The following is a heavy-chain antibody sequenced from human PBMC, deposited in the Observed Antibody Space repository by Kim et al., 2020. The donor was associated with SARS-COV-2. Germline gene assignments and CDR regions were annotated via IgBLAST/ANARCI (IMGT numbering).Heavy chain of an antibody. J-gene: IGHJ3*02. V-gene: IGHV4-39*01. Sequence: SETLSLTCTVSGGSISSSSYYWGWIRQPPGKGLEWIGSIYYSGSTYYNPSLKSRVTISVDTSKNQFSLKLSSVTAADTAVYYCARHGGAVAAGAFDIWGQGTMVTVSS. CDR3: ARHGGAVAAGAFDI. CDR2: IYYSGST. CDR1: GGSISSSSYY. D-gene: IGHD6-19*01.